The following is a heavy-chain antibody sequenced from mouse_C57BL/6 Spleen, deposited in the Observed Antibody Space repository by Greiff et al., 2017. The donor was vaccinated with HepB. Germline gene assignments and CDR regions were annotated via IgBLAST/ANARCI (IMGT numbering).Heavy chain of an antibody. D-gene: IGHD1-1*01. Sequence: VQLQQPGAELVRPGTSVKLSCKASGYTFTSYWMHWVKQRPGQGLEWIGVIDPSDSYTNYNQKFKGKATLTVDTSSSTAYMQLSSLTSEDSAVYYCATGSGYHGSTPGYFDVWGTGTTVTVSS. CDR2: IDPSDSYT. CDR3: ATGSGYHGSTPGYFDV. J-gene: IGHJ1*03. CDR1: GYTFTSYW. V-gene: IGHV1-59*01.